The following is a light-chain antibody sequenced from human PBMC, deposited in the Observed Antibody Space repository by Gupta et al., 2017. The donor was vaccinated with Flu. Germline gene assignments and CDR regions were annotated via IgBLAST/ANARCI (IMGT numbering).Light chain of an antibody. J-gene: IGLJ1*01. V-gene: IGLV2-23*02. CDR1: DSDVGRYNR. Sequence: QSALTQPASVSGSPGQTINISCTGSDSDVGRYNRVSWYRQHPGKAPNLIIYDVSKRPSGVSNRFSGSKSGNTASLTISGLQAEDETDYYCSSYAGTGAFEVFGTGTRLTVL. CDR3: SSYAGTGAFEV. CDR2: DVS.